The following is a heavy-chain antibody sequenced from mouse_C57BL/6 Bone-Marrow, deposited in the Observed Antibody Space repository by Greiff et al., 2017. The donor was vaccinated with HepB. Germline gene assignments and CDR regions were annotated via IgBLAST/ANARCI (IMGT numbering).Heavy chain of an antibody. Sequence: DVKLVESGGDLVKPGGSLKLSCAASGFTFSSYGMSWVRQTPDKRLEWVATISSGGSYTYYPDSVKGRFTISRDNAKNTLYLQMSSLKSEETAMYYCARHDGYYPAWFAYWGQGTLVTVSA. CDR1: GFTFSSYG. J-gene: IGHJ3*01. CDR2: ISSGGSYT. CDR3: ARHDGYYPAWFAY. D-gene: IGHD2-3*01. V-gene: IGHV5-6*02.